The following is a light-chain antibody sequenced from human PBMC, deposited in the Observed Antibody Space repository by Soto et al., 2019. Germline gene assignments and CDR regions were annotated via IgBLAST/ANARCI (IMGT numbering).Light chain of an antibody. V-gene: IGKV2-28*01. CDR3: MQGLHGPWT. CDR1: QSLLHSNGNTY. J-gene: IGKJ1*01. CDR2: LSF. Sequence: DVVMTQSPLSLPVTPGEPASISCRSSQSLLHSNGNTYLDWYLQKPGQSPQLLVYLSFNRASGVPDRFNDSGTGTDFTLKISRVEAEDVGIYYFMQGLHGPWTFGQRTKVEIK.